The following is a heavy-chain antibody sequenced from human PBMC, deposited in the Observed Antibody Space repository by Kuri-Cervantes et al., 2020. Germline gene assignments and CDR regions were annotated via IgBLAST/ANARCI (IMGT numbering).Heavy chain of an antibody. Sequence: GGSLRLSCAASGFTVSSNYMSWVRQAPGKGLEWVSVIYSCGSTYYADSVKGRFTISRDNSKNTLYLQMNSLRAEDTAVYYCARDKSGWYSFDYWGQGTLVTVSS. CDR1: GFTVSSNY. J-gene: IGHJ4*02. V-gene: IGHV3-66*03. CDR2: IYSCGST. D-gene: IGHD6-19*01. CDR3: ARDKSGWYSFDY.